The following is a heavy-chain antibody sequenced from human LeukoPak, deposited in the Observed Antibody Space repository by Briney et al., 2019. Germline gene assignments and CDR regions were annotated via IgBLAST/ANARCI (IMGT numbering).Heavy chain of an antibody. CDR1: GFTFTTFA. D-gene: IGHD2-21*02. CDR3: SAGATTYCGEDWYPSFFFYHGIDV. CDR2: IVVDGGNT. Sequence: GASVKVSCKASGFTFTTFAVQWVRQARGQRLEWIGWIVVDGGNTHYAQKFQERVDIISDRSTNTVFMELRSLRSDDTAVYYCSAGATTYCGEDWYPSFFFYHGIDVWGQGTTVTVSS. J-gene: IGHJ6*02. V-gene: IGHV1-58*01.